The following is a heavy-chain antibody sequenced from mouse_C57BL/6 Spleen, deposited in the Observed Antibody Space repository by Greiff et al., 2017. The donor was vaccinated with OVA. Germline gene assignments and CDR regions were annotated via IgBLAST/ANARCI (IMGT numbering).Heavy chain of an antibody. Sequence: EVKLMESGPGLVKPSQSLSLTCSVTGYSITSGYYWNWIRQFPGNKLEWMGYISYDGSNNYNPSLKNRISISRDTSKNQFFLKLNSGTTEDTDTYYCARAGGSRVYWYFDVWGTGTTVTVSS. CDR2: ISYDGSN. J-gene: IGHJ1*03. D-gene: IGHD1-1*01. V-gene: IGHV3-6*01. CDR3: ARAGGSRVYWYFDV. CDR1: GYSITSGYY.